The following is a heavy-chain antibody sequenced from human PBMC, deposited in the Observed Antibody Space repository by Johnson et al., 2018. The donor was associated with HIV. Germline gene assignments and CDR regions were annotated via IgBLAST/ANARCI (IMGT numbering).Heavy chain of an antibody. J-gene: IGHJ3*02. CDR2: FNWIGGST. Sequence: VQLVESGGGVVRPGGSLRLSCAASGFTFDDYGMNWVRQAPGKGLGWAPGFNWIGGSTGYADSVKGGFTISRDNAKKTMFVQMNSLRVEDTAVYYCARVSSSWYGDAFDIWGQGTMVTVSS. CDR3: ARVSSSWYGDAFDI. CDR1: GFTFDDYG. D-gene: IGHD6-13*01. V-gene: IGHV3-20*04.